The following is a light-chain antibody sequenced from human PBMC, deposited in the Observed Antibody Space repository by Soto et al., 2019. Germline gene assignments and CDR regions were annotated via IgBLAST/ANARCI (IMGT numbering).Light chain of an antibody. V-gene: IGLV8-61*01. Sequence: QTVVTQEPSFSVSPGGTVTLTCGLSSGSVSTNYYPSWYQQTPRQAPRTLIYSTNTRSSGVSDRLSGSILGNKAALTITGAQADDESDSSCVLYMGSGIWVFGGGTKLTVL. CDR3: VLYMGSGIWV. CDR2: STN. J-gene: IGLJ3*02. CDR1: SGSVSTNYY.